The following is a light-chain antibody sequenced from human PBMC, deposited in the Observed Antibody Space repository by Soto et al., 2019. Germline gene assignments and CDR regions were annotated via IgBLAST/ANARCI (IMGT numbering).Light chain of an antibody. CDR3: GSYTRASTLV. V-gene: IGLV2-14*01. Sequence: QSVLTQPASVSGSPGQSITISCTETSSDVGAYNYVSWYQQHPGKAPKLMIYEVINRPSGGSNRFSGSKSGNTASLTISGLQAEDVADYYCGSYTRASTLVCGSRTK. CDR1: SSDVGAYNY. J-gene: IGLJ1*01. CDR2: EVI.